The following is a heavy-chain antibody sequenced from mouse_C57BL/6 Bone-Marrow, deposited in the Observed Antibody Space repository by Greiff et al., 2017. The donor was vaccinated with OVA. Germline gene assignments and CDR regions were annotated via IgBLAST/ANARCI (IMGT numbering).Heavy chain of an antibody. V-gene: IGHV5-4*01. CDR2: ISAGGSYT. J-gene: IGHJ3*01. D-gene: IGHD3-2*02. CDR3: ARDQD. CDR1: GFTFSSYA. Sequence: EVQVVESGGGLVKPGGSLKLSCAASGFTFSSYAMSWVRQTPEKRLEWVATISAGGSYTYYPDNVKGRFTISRDNAKNHLYLQMGHLKSEDTAMYYCARDQDWGQGTLVTVSA.